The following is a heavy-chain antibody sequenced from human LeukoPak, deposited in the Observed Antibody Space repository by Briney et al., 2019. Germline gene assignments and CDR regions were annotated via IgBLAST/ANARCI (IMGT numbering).Heavy chain of an antibody. CDR2: IGFSTTYI. D-gene: IGHD5-24*01. CDR1: AFTFSGHT. V-gene: IGHV3-21*01. J-gene: IGHJ4*02. CDR3: ARALDGYNIFDY. Sequence: GGSLRLSCAGSAFTFSGHTINWVRQAPGRGLEWVSCIGFSTTYIHYADSVKGRFTVTRDNAKGSVSLQMNSLRAEDTAVYYCARALDGYNIFDYWGQGTLVTVSS.